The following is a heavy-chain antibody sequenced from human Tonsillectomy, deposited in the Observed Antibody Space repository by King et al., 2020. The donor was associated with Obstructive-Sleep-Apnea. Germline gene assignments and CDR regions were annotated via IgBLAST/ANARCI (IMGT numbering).Heavy chain of an antibody. CDR2: ISYDGSAK. J-gene: IGHJ5*02. CDR1: GFTFLNYA. CDR3: ATDTPDP. Sequence: VQLVESGGGVVQPGRSLRLSCVASGFTFLNYAMNWVLQAPGKGPEWVAIISYDGSAKYYAESVKGRFTISRDNSKNTLYLQMNSLRAEDTAVYYCATDTPDPWGQGTLVTVSS. V-gene: IGHV3-30-3*01.